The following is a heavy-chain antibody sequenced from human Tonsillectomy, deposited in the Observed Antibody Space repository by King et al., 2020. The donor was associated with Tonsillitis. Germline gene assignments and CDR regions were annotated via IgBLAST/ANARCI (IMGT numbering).Heavy chain of an antibody. D-gene: IGHD4-17*01. CDR3: ARDGRYGDPFDY. Sequence: VQLVESGGGLVKPGGSLRLSCAASGFTFSDYYMTWIRQAPGKGLEWVSYIRSSSSYRKYADSVKGRFTMSRANAKNSVYLQMNSLRAEDTAVYYCARDGRYGDPFDYWGQGTLVTVSS. CDR2: IRSSSSYR. J-gene: IGHJ4*02. CDR1: GFTFSDYY. V-gene: IGHV3-11*05.